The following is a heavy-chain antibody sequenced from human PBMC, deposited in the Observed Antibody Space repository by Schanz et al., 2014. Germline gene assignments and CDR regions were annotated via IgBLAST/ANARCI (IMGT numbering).Heavy chain of an antibody. J-gene: IGHJ4*02. V-gene: IGHV3-30*04. Sequence: QVQLVESGGGVVQPGRSLRLSCAASGFTFSTYAIHWVRQAPGKGLEWVAVISYDGSNKYYADSVKGRFTISRDNSKNTLYLQMNSLRAEDTAVYFCARATNQPRYGSGRPPSDYWGQGTLVTVSS. CDR3: ARATNQPRYGSGRPPSDY. CDR2: ISYDGSNK. CDR1: GFTFSTYA. D-gene: IGHD3-10*01.